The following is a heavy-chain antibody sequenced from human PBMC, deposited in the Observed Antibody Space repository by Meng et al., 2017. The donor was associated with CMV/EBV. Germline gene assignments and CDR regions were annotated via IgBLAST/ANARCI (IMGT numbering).Heavy chain of an antibody. CDR1: GGSFSGYY. V-gene: IGHV4-34*01. CDR3: ARGGNWFDP. J-gene: IGHJ5*02. Sequence: VQLQQWGVGLLKPSATLSLTCAVYGGSFSGYYWSWIRQPTGKGLEWFGEINHSGSTNYNPSLKSRVTISVDTSKNQFSLKLSSVTAADTAVYYCARGGNWFDPWGQGTLVTVSS. CDR2: INHSGST.